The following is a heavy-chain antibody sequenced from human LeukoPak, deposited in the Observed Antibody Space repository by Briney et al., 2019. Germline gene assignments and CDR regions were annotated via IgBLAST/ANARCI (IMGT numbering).Heavy chain of an antibody. D-gene: IGHD3-22*01. CDR3: ARGLYYDSSGYYPGYLFDY. CDR2: IYHSGST. Sequence: SQTLSLTCAVSGGSISSGGYSWSWIRQPPGKGLEWIGYIYHSGSTYYNPSLKSRVTISVGRSKNQFSLKLSSVTAADTAVYYCARGLYYDSSGYYPGYLFDYWGQGTLVTVSS. CDR1: GGSISSGGYS. V-gene: IGHV4-30-2*01. J-gene: IGHJ4*02.